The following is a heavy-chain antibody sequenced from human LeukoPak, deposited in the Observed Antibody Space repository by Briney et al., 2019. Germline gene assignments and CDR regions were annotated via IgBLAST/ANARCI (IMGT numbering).Heavy chain of an antibody. D-gene: IGHD3-9*01. CDR2: ISSSSSYI. V-gene: IGHV3-21*01. Sequence: GSLRLSCAASGFTFSSYSMNWVHQAPGKGLEWVSSISSSSSYIYYADSVKGRFTISRDNAKNSLYLQMNSLRAEDTAVYYCARDPDDILTRYYYGMDVWGQGTTVTVSS. CDR3: ARDPDDILTRYYYGMDV. J-gene: IGHJ6*02. CDR1: GFTFSSYS.